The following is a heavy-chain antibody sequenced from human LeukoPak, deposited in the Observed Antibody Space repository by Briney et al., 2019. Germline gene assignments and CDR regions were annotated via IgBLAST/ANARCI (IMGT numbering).Heavy chain of an antibody. Sequence: SETLSLTCTVSGGSISSGGYYWSWIRQHPGKGLEWIGYIYYSGSTYYNPSLKSRVTISVDTSKNQFSLKLSSVTAADTAVYYCARDWGGSGWPFDYWGQGTLVTVSS. CDR3: ARDWGGSGWPFDY. V-gene: IGHV4-31*03. CDR2: IYYSGST. D-gene: IGHD6-19*01. J-gene: IGHJ4*02. CDR1: GGSISSGGYY.